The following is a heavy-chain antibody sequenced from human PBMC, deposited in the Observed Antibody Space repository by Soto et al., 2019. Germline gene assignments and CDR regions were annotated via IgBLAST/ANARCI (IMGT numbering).Heavy chain of an antibody. CDR2: IYYSGST. J-gene: IGHJ3*02. CDR1: GGSISSYY. Sequence: QVQLQESGPGLVKPSDTLSLTCTVSGGSISSYYWSWIRQPPGKGLEWIGYIYYSGSTNYNPSLKSRVTISVDTSKNQFSLKLSSVTAADTAVYYCARTGVVYAIFPTHDAFDIWGQGTMVTVSS. CDR3: ARTGVVYAIFPTHDAFDI. V-gene: IGHV4-59*08. D-gene: IGHD2-8*02.